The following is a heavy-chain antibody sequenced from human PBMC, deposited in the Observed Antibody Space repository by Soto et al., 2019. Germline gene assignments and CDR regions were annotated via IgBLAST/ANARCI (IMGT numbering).Heavy chain of an antibody. Sequence: QVQLVQSGAEVKKPGSSVKVSCKASGGTFSSYAISWVRQAPGQGLEWMGGIIPIFGTANYAQKFQGRVTITADESTSTAYMELSSLRSEDTAVYYCARRPQVRRSYAKGGLNYGMDVWGQGTTVTVSS. V-gene: IGHV1-69*12. CDR3: ARRPQVRRSYAKGGLNYGMDV. D-gene: IGHD1-26*01. CDR2: IIPIFGTA. J-gene: IGHJ6*02. CDR1: GGTFSSYA.